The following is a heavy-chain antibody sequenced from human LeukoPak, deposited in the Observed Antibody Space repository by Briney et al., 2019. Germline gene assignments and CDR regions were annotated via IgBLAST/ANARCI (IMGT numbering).Heavy chain of an antibody. CDR1: GFTFSTYS. D-gene: IGHD6-6*01. V-gene: IGHV3-23*01. J-gene: IGHJ3*02. CDR2: ISGSGGST. Sequence: GSLRLSCAASGFTFSTYSMTWVRQAPGKGLEWVSAISGSGGSTYYADSVKGRFTISRDNSKNTLYLQMNSLRAEDTAVYYCAKEPEYSSSHDAFDIWGQGTMVTVSS. CDR3: AKEPEYSSSHDAFDI.